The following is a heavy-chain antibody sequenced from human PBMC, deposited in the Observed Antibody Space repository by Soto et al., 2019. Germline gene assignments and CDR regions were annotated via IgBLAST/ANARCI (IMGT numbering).Heavy chain of an antibody. J-gene: IGHJ4*02. CDR1: GGSFSGYY. Sequence: QVQLQQWGAGLLKPSETLSLTCAVYGGSFSGYYWSWIRQPPGKGLEWIGEINHSGSTNYNPSIKSRVTISVDTSKNQFSLKLSSVTAADTAVYYCARGWYTPMDYWGQGTLVTVSS. CDR2: INHSGST. CDR3: ARGWYTPMDY. D-gene: IGHD2-2*02. V-gene: IGHV4-34*01.